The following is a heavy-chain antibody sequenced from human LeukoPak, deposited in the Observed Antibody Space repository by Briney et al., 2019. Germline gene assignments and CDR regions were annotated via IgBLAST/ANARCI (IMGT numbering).Heavy chain of an antibody. D-gene: IGHD3-9*01. CDR3: ARDGIPYDILTGYYNDYYYGMDV. CDR2: IIPIFGTA. CDR1: GGTFSSYA. Sequence: SVKVSCKASGGTFSSYAISWVRQAPGQRLEWMGGIIPIFGTANYAQKFQGRVTITADESTSTTYMELSSLRSEDTAVYYCARDGIPYDILTGYYNDYYYGMDVWGQGTTVTVSS. V-gene: IGHV1-69*13. J-gene: IGHJ6*02.